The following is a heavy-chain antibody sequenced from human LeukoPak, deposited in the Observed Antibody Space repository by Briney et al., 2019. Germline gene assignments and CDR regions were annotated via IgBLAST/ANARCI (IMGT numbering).Heavy chain of an antibody. CDR3: ATAPHFWSAFDY. D-gene: IGHD3-3*02. J-gene: IGHJ4*02. V-gene: IGHV3-53*01. CDR2: IYSGGST. CDR1: GFTVSSNY. Sequence: PGGSLILSCAASGFTVSSNYTSWVRQAPGKGLEWVSVIYSGGSTYYADSVKGRFTISRDNSKNTLYLQMNSLRAEDTAVYYCATAPHFWSAFDYWGQGTLVTASS.